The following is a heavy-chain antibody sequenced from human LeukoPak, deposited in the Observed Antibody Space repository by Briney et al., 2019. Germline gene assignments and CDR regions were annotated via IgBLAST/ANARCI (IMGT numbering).Heavy chain of an antibody. D-gene: IGHD3-3*01. V-gene: IGHV1-69*13. J-gene: IGHJ3*02. CDR3: ARTITIFGVVVGAFDI. CDR1: GGTFSSYA. Sequence: ASVKVSCKASGGTFSSYAISWVRQAPGQGLEWMGGIIPIFGTANYAQKFQGRVTITADESTSTAYMELSSLRSEDTAVYYCARTITIFGVVVGAFDIWGQGTMVTVSS. CDR2: IIPIFGTA.